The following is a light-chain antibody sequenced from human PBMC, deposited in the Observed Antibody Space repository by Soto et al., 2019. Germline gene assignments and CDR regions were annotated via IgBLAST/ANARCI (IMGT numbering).Light chain of an antibody. CDR3: MQGTHWPIT. J-gene: IGKJ5*01. V-gene: IGKV2-30*01. CDR2: KVA. CDR1: QSLEYSDGRTH. Sequence: DVVLTQSPVSLPVTLGQPASISCRPSQSLEYSDGRTHLSWFHQRPGQSPRRXIDKVANRDSGGPDRCSGSGSGSDSKLRISRGGAGHVGVQYCMQGTHWPITFGQGTRLEIK.